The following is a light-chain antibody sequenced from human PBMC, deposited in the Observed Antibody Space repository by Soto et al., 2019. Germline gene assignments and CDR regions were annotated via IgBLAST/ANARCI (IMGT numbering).Light chain of an antibody. CDR3: QQSYNFPQT. CDR1: QSISNY. CDR2: AAS. Sequence: EIQMTQSPSSLSASVGDRVTITCRASQSISNYVNWYQQKPGKAPKLLIYAASSLQSGVPSRFSGSGSGTDFTLTISSLQPEDFATYYCQQSYNFPQTFGQGTRVDIK. V-gene: IGKV1-39*01. J-gene: IGKJ2*01.